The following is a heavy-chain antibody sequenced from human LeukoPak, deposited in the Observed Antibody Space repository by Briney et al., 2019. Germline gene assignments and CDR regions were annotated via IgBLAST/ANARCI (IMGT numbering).Heavy chain of an antibody. V-gene: IGHV4-39*01. J-gene: IGHJ4*02. CDR2: LYYSGPT. CDR1: GASLNRTSYY. Sequence: KPSETLSLPCAFSGASLNRTSYYWGWIRQPPGKGLEWLGSLYYSGPTYYNPSLKSRATIPVDTSKNQFSLRLSSVTPRDRAGYFCASAEGGSGWDRGYFDYSGEGNLVTASS. CDR3: ASAEGGSGWDRGYFDY. D-gene: IGHD6-25*01.